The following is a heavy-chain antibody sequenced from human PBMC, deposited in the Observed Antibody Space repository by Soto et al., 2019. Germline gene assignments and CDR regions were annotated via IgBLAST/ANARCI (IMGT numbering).Heavy chain of an antibody. CDR2: IYHSGST. D-gene: IGHD2-2*01. CDR3: ARVPDR. Sequence: LSLTCAVSGGSISSGGYSWSWIRQPPGKGLDWIGYIYHSGSTYYNPSLKSRVTISVDRSKNQFSLKLSSVTAADTAVYYCARVPDRWGQGTLVTVSS. CDR1: GGSISSGGYS. J-gene: IGHJ5*02. V-gene: IGHV4-30-2*01.